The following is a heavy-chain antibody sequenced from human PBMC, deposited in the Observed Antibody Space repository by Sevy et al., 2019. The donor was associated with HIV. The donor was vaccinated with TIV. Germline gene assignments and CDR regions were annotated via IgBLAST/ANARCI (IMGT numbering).Heavy chain of an antibody. J-gene: IGHJ4*02. D-gene: IGHD3-22*01. Sequence: ASVKVSCKVSGYTLTKLSMHWVRQAPGKGLEWMGRFDPEDGETIYAQKFQGRVTMTEDTSTDIAYMELSSLRYEETAVYYCASAREYYEDSSGYLDYWGQGTLVTVSS. CDR2: FDPEDGET. V-gene: IGHV1-24*01. CDR3: ASAREYYEDSSGYLDY. CDR1: GYTLTKLS.